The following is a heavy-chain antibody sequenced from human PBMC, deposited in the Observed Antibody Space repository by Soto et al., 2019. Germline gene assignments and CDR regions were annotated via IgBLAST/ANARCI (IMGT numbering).Heavy chain of an antibody. Sequence: VPGSDRASEATVRTDGVSWGGSHPGGGAEWMGGIIPIFGTANYAQKFQGRVTITADESTSTAYMELSSLRSEDTAVYYRAREAATGGLVRLAGHYYYGMDVWGQGTTVTVSS. D-gene: IGHD2-15*01. CDR2: IIPIFGTA. V-gene: IGHV1-69*01. CDR3: AREAATGGLVRLAGHYYYGMDV. J-gene: IGHJ6*02. CDR1: EATVRTDG.